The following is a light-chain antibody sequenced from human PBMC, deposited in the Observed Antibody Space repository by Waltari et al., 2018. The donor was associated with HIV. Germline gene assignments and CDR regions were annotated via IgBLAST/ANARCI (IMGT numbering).Light chain of an antibody. CDR2: KDT. V-gene: IGLV3-25*03. Sequence: SFELTQPPSVAVSPRQTARTTCSGAAMPQQLTFWYQKKPAQAPVLVIYKDTERPSGIPERFSGSTSGTTATLTISGVQAEDEADYYCQSTNVVRVFGGGTKLTVL. CDR1: AMPQQL. CDR3: QSTNVVRV. J-gene: IGLJ3*02.